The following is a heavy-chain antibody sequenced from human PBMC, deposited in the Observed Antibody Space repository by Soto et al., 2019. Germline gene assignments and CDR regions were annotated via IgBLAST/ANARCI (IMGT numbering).Heavy chain of an antibody. Sequence: PSETLSLTCTVSGGSISSSSYSWGWIRQPPVKGPEWIGTCYYCGSTYYNPSLKRRVSISGDTPKNQFFLHLDSVTAADTAMYYCARLQGYCIXTRCAGHYALXVWGQGTTVXVSS. J-gene: IGHJ6*02. D-gene: IGHD2-2*01. CDR1: GGSISSSSYS. CDR2: CYYCGST. CDR3: ARLQGYCIXTRCAGHYALXV. V-gene: IGHV4-39*01.